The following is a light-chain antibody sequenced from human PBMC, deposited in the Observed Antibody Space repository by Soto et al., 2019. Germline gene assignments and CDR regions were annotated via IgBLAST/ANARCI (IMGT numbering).Light chain of an antibody. CDR3: QQYDSSIT. J-gene: IGKJ5*01. V-gene: IGKV3-20*01. CDR2: GAS. CDR1: QSVSSNN. Sequence: EIVLTQSPGTLSLSPGETATLSCRASQSVSSNNLAWYQQKPGQTPSLLIYGASTRATGIPDRFSGSGSGTDFTLTISRLEPEDFTVYYCQQYDSSITFGQGTRLEIE.